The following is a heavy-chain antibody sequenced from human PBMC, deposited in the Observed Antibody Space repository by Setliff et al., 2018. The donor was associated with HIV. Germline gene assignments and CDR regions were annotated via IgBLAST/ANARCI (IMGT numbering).Heavy chain of an antibody. Sequence: PSETLSLTCTVSGGSISSTSYYWGWIRQPPGTGLEWIGSISSSGNTYYNPSLKSRVTTSVDTPKNQFSLKLTSVTAADTAVYYCARDSPLSHFDYWGQGILVTVSS. CDR1: GGSISSTSYY. J-gene: IGHJ4*02. CDR2: ISSSGNT. V-gene: IGHV4-39*02. CDR3: ARDSPLSHFDY.